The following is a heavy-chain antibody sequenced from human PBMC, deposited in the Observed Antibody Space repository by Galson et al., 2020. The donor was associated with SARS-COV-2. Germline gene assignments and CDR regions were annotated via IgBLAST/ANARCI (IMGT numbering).Heavy chain of an antibody. D-gene: IGHD2-2*01. J-gene: IGHJ5*02. CDR1: GYTLTELS. V-gene: IGHV1-24*01. CDR3: ATAFAYQMLPLNL. Sequence: ASVKVSCKVFGYTLTELSMQWVRQAPGKGLEWMGGFDPEYGDTIYAQKFQGRVTMTEDTSADTAYMELSSLRSEDTAIYYCATAFAYQMLPLNLWGQGTLVTVSS. CDR2: FDPEYGDT.